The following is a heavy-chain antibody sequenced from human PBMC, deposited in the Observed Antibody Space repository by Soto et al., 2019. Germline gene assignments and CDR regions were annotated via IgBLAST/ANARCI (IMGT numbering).Heavy chain of an antibody. CDR3: AKVLTGDLDY. D-gene: IGHD7-27*01. V-gene: IGHV3-30*18. Sequence: GGSLRLSCAASGFTFSSYGMNWVRQAPGKGLGWVAVISYDENNKYYADSVKGRFTISRDNSKNTLYLQMNSLRAEDTAVYYCAKVLTGDLDYWGQGTLVTVSS. CDR1: GFTFSSYG. J-gene: IGHJ4*02. CDR2: ISYDENNK.